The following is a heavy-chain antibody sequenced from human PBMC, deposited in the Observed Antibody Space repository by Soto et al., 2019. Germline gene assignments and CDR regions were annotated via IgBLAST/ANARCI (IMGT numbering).Heavy chain of an antibody. V-gene: IGHV4-39*01. D-gene: IGHD6-19*01. Sequence: SETLSLTCTVCGDSVSTNSYSWGWIRQSPGKGLEWIGTIYSSENTYYNPSLLRRVTISVDTSKNEFSLRLSSVTAADSAACECARRYGWLYFDYWGQGSLVTVS. CDR3: ARRYGWLYFDY. CDR1: GDSVSTNSYS. CDR2: IYSSENT. J-gene: IGHJ4*02.